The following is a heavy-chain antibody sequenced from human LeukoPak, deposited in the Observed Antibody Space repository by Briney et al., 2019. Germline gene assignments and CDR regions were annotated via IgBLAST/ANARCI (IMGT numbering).Heavy chain of an antibody. J-gene: IGHJ3*02. V-gene: IGHV1-69*13. CDR2: IIPIFGTA. CDR3: ARDPGDIDAFDI. Sequence: GASVKVSCKASGGTFSSYAINWVRQAPGQGLEWMGGIIPIFGTANYAQKFQGRVTITADESTSTAYMELSSLRSEDTAVYYCARDPGDIDAFDIWGQGTMVTVSS. D-gene: IGHD5-12*01. CDR1: GGTFSSYA.